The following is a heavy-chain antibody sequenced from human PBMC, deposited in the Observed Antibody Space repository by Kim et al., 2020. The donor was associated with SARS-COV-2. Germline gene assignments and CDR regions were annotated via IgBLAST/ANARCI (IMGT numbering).Heavy chain of an antibody. V-gene: IGHV3-15*01. Sequence: GGSLRLSCAASGFTFSNAWMSWVRQAPGKGLEWVGRIKSKTDGGTTDYAAPVKGRFTISRDDSKNTLYLQMNSLKTEDTAVYYCTTDSGSYGSGGDYWGQGTLVTVSS. J-gene: IGHJ4*02. D-gene: IGHD1-26*01. CDR1: GFTFSNAW. CDR2: IKSKTDGGTT. CDR3: TTDSGSYGSGGDY.